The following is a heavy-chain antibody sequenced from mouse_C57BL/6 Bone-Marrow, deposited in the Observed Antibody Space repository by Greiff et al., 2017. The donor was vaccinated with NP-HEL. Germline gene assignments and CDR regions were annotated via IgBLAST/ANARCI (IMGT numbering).Heavy chain of an antibody. CDR1: GYSFTSYY. V-gene: IGHV1-66*01. CDR2: IYPGSGNT. J-gene: IGHJ3*01. Sequence: QVQLKQSGPELVKPGASVKISCKASGYSFTSYYIHWVKQRPGQGLEWIGWIYPGSGNTKYNEKFKGKATLTADTSSSTAYMQLSSLTSEDSAVYYCAREEDWFAYWGQGTLVTVSA. CDR3: AREEDWFAY.